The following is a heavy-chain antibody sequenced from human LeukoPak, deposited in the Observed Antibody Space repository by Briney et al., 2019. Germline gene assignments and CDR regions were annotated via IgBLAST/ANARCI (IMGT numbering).Heavy chain of an antibody. J-gene: IGHJ4*02. Sequence: GGSLRLSCAASGFTFSSYGMHWVRDAPGKGLERGAGISYDGSNKYYADSVKGRFTISRDNSKNTLYLQMNSLRAEDTAVYYCAKNVDFRGYSYAVPDYWGQGTLVTVSS. CDR3: AKNVDFRGYSYAVPDY. CDR2: ISYDGSNK. CDR1: GFTFSSYG. V-gene: IGHV3-30*18. D-gene: IGHD5-18*01.